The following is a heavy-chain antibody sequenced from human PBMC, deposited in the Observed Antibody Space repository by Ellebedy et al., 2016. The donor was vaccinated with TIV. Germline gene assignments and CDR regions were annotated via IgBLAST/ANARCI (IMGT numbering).Heavy chain of an antibody. J-gene: IGHJ4*02. CDR2: INKDGSI. CDR1: GYTFTSYD. Sequence: SXXASGYTFTSYDINWVRQAPGKGLEWVSVINKDGSIHYADPVKGRFTISRDKSKNTLDLRMNSLRVEDTALYFCARDRGEGGFFDYWGQGALVTVSS. D-gene: IGHD3-16*01. V-gene: IGHV3-66*01. CDR3: ARDRGEGGFFDY.